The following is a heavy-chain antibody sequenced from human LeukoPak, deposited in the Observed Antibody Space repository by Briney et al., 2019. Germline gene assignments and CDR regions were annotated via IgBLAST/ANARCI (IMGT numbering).Heavy chain of an antibody. CDR3: ARHNYDFDFDY. Sequence: ASVKVSCKASGYTLTDLYIHWVRQAPGQGLEWMGFIRSNTGGTSYAQKFQGRVTMTRDTSISTAYMELGGLTSDDTAVYFCARHNYDFDFDYWGQGTLVTVSS. J-gene: IGHJ4*02. CDR2: IRSNTGGT. D-gene: IGHD4-11*01. V-gene: IGHV1-2*02. CDR1: GYTLTDLY.